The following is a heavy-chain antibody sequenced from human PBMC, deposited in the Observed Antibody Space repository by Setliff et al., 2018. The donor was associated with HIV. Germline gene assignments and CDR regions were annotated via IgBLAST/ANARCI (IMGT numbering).Heavy chain of an antibody. D-gene: IGHD2-21*01. J-gene: IGHJ3*02. Sequence: ASVKVSCKASGYSFTTYSLNWVRQVPGQGVEWMGWISSNTGNPTYAQDFTGRFGFSLDTSVNTAYLQTTTLKAEDSAVYYCARANIYSDAFDIWGQGTMVTVSS. CDR2: ISSNTGNP. CDR1: GYSFTTYS. CDR3: ARANIYSDAFDI. V-gene: IGHV7-4-1*02.